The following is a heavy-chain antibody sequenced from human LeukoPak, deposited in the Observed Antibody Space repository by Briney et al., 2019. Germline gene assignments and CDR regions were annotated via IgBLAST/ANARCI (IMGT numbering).Heavy chain of an antibody. CDR2: VSYSGTI. Sequence: PSPTLSPTRTASGRSLSSDYWSCIRQHPGKWLEWIGYVSYSGTINYNPSLNSRLTISLDTSKNRFSLNLSSVTAADTAIYFCARYVRGPDYYIDVWGKGTTVTVSS. D-gene: IGHD3-10*02. CDR1: GRSLSSDY. CDR3: ARYVRGPDYYIDV. V-gene: IGHV4-59*01. J-gene: IGHJ6*03.